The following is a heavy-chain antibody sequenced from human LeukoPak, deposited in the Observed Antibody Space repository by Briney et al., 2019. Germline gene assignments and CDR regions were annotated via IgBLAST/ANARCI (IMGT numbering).Heavy chain of an antibody. D-gene: IGHD6-13*01. J-gene: IGHJ4*02. CDR2: IIGSAGTA. CDR1: GFTFSSYA. V-gene: IGHV3-23*01. CDR3: AKGAGSSKRYYFDY. Sequence: PGGSLRLSCAAAGFTFSSYAMSWVRQAPGKGLEWVSTIIGSAGTAYYADSVRGRFTISRDNSKNTLFLQMDSLRAEDTAIYYCAKGAGSSKRYYFDYWGQGTLVTVSS.